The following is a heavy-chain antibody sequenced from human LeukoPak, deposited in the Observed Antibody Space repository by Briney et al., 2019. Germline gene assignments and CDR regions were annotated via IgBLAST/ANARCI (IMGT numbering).Heavy chain of an antibody. V-gene: IGHV1-2*02. CDR2: INPNSGGT. Sequence: ASVKVSCKASGYTFTGYYMHWVRQAPGQGLEWMGWINPNSGGTNYAQKFQGRVTMTRDTSISTAYMELSRLRSDDTAVYYCARDHRRDEGWFDPWGQGTLVTVSS. CDR1: GYTFTGYY. J-gene: IGHJ5*02. CDR3: ARDHRRDEGWFDP. D-gene: IGHD5-24*01.